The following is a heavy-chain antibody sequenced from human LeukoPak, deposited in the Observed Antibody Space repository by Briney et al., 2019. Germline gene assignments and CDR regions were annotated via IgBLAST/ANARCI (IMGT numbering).Heavy chain of an antibody. Sequence: PGGSLRLSCAASGFTVSSNYMSWVRQAPGKGLEWVSVIYSGGSTYYADFVKGRFTISRDNSKNTLYLQMNSLRAEDTAVYYCARTYFDWLAYFDYWGQGTLVTVSS. J-gene: IGHJ4*02. CDR2: IYSGGST. V-gene: IGHV3-66*01. CDR1: GFTVSSNY. D-gene: IGHD3-9*01. CDR3: ARTYFDWLAYFDY.